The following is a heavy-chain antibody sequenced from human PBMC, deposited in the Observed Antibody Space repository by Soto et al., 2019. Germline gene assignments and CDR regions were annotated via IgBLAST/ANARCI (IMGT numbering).Heavy chain of an antibody. D-gene: IGHD3-22*01. V-gene: IGHV3-74*01. CDR3: ARAYDDNPSGLDY. J-gene: IGHJ4*02. Sequence: GGSLRLSCAASGFTFSTYWMHWVRQPPGRGLVWVSRVKSDGIGANYADSVMGRFTISRDNAKNTVFLQMNGLRAEDTAIYYCARAYDDNPSGLDYWGLGTPVTVSS. CDR2: VKSDGIGA. CDR1: GFTFSTYW.